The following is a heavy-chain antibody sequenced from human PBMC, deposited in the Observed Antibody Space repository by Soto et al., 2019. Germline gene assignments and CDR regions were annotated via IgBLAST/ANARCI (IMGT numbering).Heavy chain of an antibody. D-gene: IGHD2-15*01. J-gene: IGHJ4*01. Sequence: QVRLQESGPGLVKPSGTLSLTCAVSGDSISSIHWGIWVRQPPGKGLQWIGEVYHTGTTNYNPSLKTRVTISVDKSQNHSSHNVTSVTAADKAVYYGARSSGFVGRALLDMWGQGALVTVSS. CDR2: VYHTGTT. V-gene: IGHV4-4*02. CDR3: ARSSGFVGRALLDM. CDR1: GDSISSIHW.